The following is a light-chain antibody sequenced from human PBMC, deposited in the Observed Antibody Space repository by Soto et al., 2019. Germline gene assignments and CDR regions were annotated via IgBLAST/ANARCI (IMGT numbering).Light chain of an antibody. J-gene: IGLJ2*01. V-gene: IGLV1-40*01. CDR2: SNS. CDR3: QYCDISLSGSTL. Sequence: QSVLTQPPSVSGAPGQRVTISCTGSSSNIGAGYDVHWYQQLPRTAPKPLIYSNSNRPSGVPDRFSGSKAGTSASLAITGLQGAEEDDYYGQYCDISLSGSTLFGGGTKLTVL. CDR1: SSNIGAGYD.